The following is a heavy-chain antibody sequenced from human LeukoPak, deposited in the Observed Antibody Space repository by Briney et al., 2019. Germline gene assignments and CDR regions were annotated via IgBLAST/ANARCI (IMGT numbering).Heavy chain of an antibody. V-gene: IGHV4-59*01. CDR2: IHYSGNT. CDR3: ARGGDSSGYLNHYYYGMDV. D-gene: IGHD3-22*01. J-gene: IGHJ6*02. CDR1: GGSIRNYY. Sequence: SETLSLTCIVSGGSIRNYYWNWIRQSPGKGLEWIGFIHYSGNTHYRPTLRSRVTMSVDTSKNQFSLKLTAVTAADTAVYYCARGGDSSGYLNHYYYGMDVWGQGTTVTVSS.